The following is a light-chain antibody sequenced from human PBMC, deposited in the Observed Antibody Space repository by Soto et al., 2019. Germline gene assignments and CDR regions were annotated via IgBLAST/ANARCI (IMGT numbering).Light chain of an antibody. CDR1: QSVSSY. CDR3: QQRSNWLT. CDR2: DAS. Sequence: EIECTQPPSAQSLFSGERATLSSRASQSVSSYLAWYQQKPGQAPRLLIYDASNRATGIPARFSGSGSGTDFTLTSSMQAPEDLAVYCWQQRSNWLTFGEGTKVDIK. J-gene: IGKJ4*01. V-gene: IGKV3-11*01.